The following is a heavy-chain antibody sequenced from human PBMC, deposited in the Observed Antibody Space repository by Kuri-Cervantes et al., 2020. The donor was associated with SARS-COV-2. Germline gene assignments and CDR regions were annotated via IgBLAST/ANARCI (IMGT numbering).Heavy chain of an antibody. J-gene: IGHJ4*02. CDR3: ARAGSLLWFGELLSLFDY. D-gene: IGHD3-10*01. CDR1: GGSFSGYY. Sequence: ESLKISCAVYGGSFSGYYWSWIRQPPGKGLEWIGEINHSGSTNYNPSLKSRVTISVDTSKNQFSLKLSSVTAADTAVYYRARAGSLLWFGELLSLFDYWGQGTLVTVSS. V-gene: IGHV4-34*01. CDR2: INHSGST.